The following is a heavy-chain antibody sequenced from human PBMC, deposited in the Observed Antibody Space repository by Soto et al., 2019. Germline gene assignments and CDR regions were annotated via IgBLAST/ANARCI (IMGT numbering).Heavy chain of an antibody. J-gene: IGHJ4*02. D-gene: IGHD1-26*01. CDR3: ARDAPGIVGAGYY. CDR1: GDTFNVYA. V-gene: IGHV1-69*18. CDR2: IIPIFGTP. Sequence: QVQLVQSGAEVKKPGSSVKVSCKASGDTFNVYAFTWVRQAPGQGLEWMGKIIPIFGTPNYAQNFQGRITITADDSTSTTYMELSSLRFDDTAIYYCARDAPGIVGAGYYWGQGTLVTVSS.